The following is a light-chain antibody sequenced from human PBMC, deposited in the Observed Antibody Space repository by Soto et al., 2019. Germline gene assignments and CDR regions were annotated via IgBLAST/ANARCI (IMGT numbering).Light chain of an antibody. CDR1: QSVSRY. CDR2: DAS. J-gene: IGKJ4*01. CDR3: QNRSNSPFT. Sequence: EIVLTQSPATLSLSPGDRATLSCRASQSVSRYLDWYQQKPGQAPRLLIYDASNRATGIPARFSGSGSGTDFTLTISSLEPEDFAVYYCQNRSNSPFTFGGGTKVEIK. V-gene: IGKV3-11*01.